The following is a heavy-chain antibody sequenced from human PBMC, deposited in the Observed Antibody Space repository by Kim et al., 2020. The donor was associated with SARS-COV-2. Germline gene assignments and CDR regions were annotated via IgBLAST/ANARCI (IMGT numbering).Heavy chain of an antibody. J-gene: IGHJ5*02. V-gene: IGHV3-49*04. CDR2: IRSEDYGGTT. CDR1: GFTFGDYA. Sequence: GGSLRLSCTTSGFTFGDYAMNWVRQAPGKGLEWVGFIRSEDYGGTTEYAASVKGRFIISRDDSKSIAYLQMNSLKTEDTAVYYCSRDRDYDDSGYYGWFDPWGQGTLVTVSS. CDR3: SRDRDYDDSGYYGWFDP. D-gene: IGHD3-22*01.